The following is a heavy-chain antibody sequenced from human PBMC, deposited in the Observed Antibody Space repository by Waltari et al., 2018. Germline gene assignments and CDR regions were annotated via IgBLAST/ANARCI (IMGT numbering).Heavy chain of an antibody. J-gene: IGHJ5*02. V-gene: IGHV2-5*01. D-gene: IGHD4-4*01. Sequence: QITLKESGPTLVKPTQTLTLTCTFSGFSLSTSGVGVGWIRQPPGKALVWLALIYWNDEKDYSPSLRSTLTISQETAKNQVVLTMTNMNPGETATYYCAHRPSSNRNWFDPWGQGTLVTVSS. CDR3: AHRPSSNRNWFDP. CDR1: GFSLSTSGVG. CDR2: IYWNDEK.